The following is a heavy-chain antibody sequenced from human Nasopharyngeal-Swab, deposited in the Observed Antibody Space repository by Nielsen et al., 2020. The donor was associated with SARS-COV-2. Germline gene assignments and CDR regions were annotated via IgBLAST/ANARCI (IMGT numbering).Heavy chain of an antibody. J-gene: IGHJ4*02. V-gene: IGHV2-70*11. CDR3: ARTLVTVAAFDY. Sequence: SGPTLVKPTQTPTLTCTFSGFSLSTSGMCVSWIRQPPGKALEWLARIDWDDDKYYSTSLRTRLTISKDTSKNQVVLTMTNMDPVDTATYYCARTLVTVAAFDYWGQGTLVTVSS. D-gene: IGHD4-23*01. CDR2: IDWDDDK. CDR1: GFSLSTSGMC.